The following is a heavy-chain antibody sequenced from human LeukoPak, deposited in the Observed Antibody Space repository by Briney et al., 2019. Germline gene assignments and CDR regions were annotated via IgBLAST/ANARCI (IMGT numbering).Heavy chain of an antibody. V-gene: IGHV1-46*01. Sequence: ASVKVSCKASGYTFTSYYMHWVRQAPGQGLEWMGIINPSGGSTSYAQKFQGRVTMTRDTSTSTVYMELSSLRSEDTAVYYCARGPSIAAADYYFDYWGQGTLVTVSS. CDR1: GYTFTSYY. D-gene: IGHD6-13*01. CDR2: INPSGGST. CDR3: ARGPSIAAADYYFDY. J-gene: IGHJ4*02.